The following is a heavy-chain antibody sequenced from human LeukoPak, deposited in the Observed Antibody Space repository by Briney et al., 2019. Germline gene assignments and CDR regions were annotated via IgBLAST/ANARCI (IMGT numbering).Heavy chain of an antibody. CDR1: GFTFDDYG. V-gene: IGHV3-20*04. Sequence: GGSLRLSCAASGFTFDDYGMSWVRQAPGKGLEWVSGINWNGGSTGYADSVKGRFTISRDNAKNSLYLQMNCLRAEDTALYYCARDLTTTYYYDSSGYSRPFDYWGQGTLVTVSS. D-gene: IGHD3-22*01. CDR2: INWNGGST. J-gene: IGHJ4*02. CDR3: ARDLTTTYYYDSSGYSRPFDY.